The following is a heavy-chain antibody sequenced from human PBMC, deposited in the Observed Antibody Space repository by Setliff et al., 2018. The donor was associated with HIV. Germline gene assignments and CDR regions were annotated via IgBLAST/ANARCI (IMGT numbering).Heavy chain of an antibody. Sequence: SETLSLTCTVSGGSISSYYWSWIRQPPGKGLEWIGHIYIGSTNYNPSLKSRVTISADTSKNQFSLKLSSVTAADTAVYYCARTYGSSWYSSHLWVDYWGQGTLVTVSS. J-gene: IGHJ4*02. CDR2: IYIGST. D-gene: IGHD6-13*01. V-gene: IGHV4-4*08. CDR1: GGSISSYY. CDR3: ARTYGSSWYSSHLWVDY.